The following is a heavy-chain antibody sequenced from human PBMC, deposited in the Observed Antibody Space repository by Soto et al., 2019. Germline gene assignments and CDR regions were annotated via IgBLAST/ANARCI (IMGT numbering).Heavy chain of an antibody. CDR3: AREGSSEDSSGYNWFDP. J-gene: IGHJ5*02. Sequence: SETLSLTCAVYGGSFSGYYWSWIRQPPGKGLEWIGEINHSGSTNYNPSLKSRVTISVDTSKNQFSLKLSSVTAADTAVYYCAREGSSEDSSGYNWFDPWGQGTLVTVSS. V-gene: IGHV4-34*01. CDR2: INHSGST. CDR1: GGSFSGYY. D-gene: IGHD3-22*01.